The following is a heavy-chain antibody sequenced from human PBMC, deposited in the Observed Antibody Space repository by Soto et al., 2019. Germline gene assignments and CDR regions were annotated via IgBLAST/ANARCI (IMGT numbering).Heavy chain of an antibody. CDR2: ISSSSSYI. V-gene: IGHV3-21*04. Sequence: GGSLRLSCAASGFTFSSYSMNWVRQAPGKGLEWVSSISSSSSYIYYADSVKGRFTISGDNAKNSLYLQMNSLRSDDTAVYYCARVPPPKFDYAGYWGQGTLVTVSS. CDR3: ARVPPPKFDYAGY. CDR1: GFTFSSYS. J-gene: IGHJ4*02. D-gene: IGHD4-17*01.